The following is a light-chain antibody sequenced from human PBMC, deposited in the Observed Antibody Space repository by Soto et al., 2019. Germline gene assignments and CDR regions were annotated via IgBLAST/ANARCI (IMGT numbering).Light chain of an antibody. CDR3: CSYAGSSTFL. Sequence: QSALTQPASVSGSPGKSNTISCTGNSSDGGGYNLVSWYHHHPGKAPNLIFYEVSKRPSAVSNRFSRSKSGNTASLTISGLPAVYDADYYCCSYAGSSTFLFATGTNVTGL. J-gene: IGLJ1*01. V-gene: IGLV2-23*02. CDR1: SSDGGGYNL. CDR2: EVS.